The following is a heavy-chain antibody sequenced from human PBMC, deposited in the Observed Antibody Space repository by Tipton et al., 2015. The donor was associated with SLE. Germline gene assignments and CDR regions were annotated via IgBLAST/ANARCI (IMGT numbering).Heavy chain of an antibody. Sequence: SLRLSCAASGFTFSSYSMNWVRQAPGKGLEWVSSISSSSSYIYYADSVKGRFTISRDNAKNSLYLQMNSLRAEDTAVYYCARGWFRVPSMVRGVLWKDWGQGTLVTVSS. D-gene: IGHD3-10*01. V-gene: IGHV3-21*01. J-gene: IGHJ4*02. CDR1: GFTFSSYS. CDR2: ISSSSSYI. CDR3: ARGWFRVPSMVRGVLWKD.